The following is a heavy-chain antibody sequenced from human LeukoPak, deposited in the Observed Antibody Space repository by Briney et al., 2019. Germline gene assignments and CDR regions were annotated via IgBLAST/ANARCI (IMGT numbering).Heavy chain of an antibody. CDR1: GGSISSSSYY. CDR3: ARRAYCGGDCQRQIDY. J-gene: IGHJ4*02. CDR2: IYYSGST. D-gene: IGHD2-21*01. V-gene: IGHV4-39*01. Sequence: SETLSLTCTVSGGSISSSSYYWGWIRQPPGKGLEWIGSIYYSGSTYYNPSLKSRVTISVDTSKNQFSLKLSSVTAADTAVYYCARRAYCGGDCQRQIDYWGQGTLVTVSS.